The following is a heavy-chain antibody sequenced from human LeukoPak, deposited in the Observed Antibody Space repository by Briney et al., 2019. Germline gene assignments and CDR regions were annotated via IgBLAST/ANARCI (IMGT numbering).Heavy chain of an antibody. CDR2: ISYDGSNK. J-gene: IGHJ4*02. V-gene: IGHV3-30*04. CDR1: GFTFSSYA. D-gene: IGHD5-18*01. CDR3: ARDPEGTAMVYFDY. Sequence: PGRSLRLSCAASGFTFSSYAMHWVRQAPGKGLEWVAVISYDGSNKYYADSVKGRFTISRDNSKNTLYLQMNSLRAEDTAVYYCARDPEGTAMVYFDYWGQGTLVTVSS.